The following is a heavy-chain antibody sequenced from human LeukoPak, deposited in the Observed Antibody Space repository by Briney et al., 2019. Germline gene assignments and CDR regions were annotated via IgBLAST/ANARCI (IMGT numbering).Heavy chain of an antibody. J-gene: IGHJ4*02. V-gene: IGHV1-2*06. D-gene: IGHD5-18*01. CDR2: INPNSGGT. Sequence: GASVKVSCKASGYTFTGYYMRWVRQAPGQGLEWMGRINPNSGGTNYAQKFQGRVTMTRDTSISTAYMELSRLRSDDTAVYYCARARWIQLWLPSDYWGQGTLVTVSS. CDR3: ARARWIQLWLPSDY. CDR1: GYTFTGYY.